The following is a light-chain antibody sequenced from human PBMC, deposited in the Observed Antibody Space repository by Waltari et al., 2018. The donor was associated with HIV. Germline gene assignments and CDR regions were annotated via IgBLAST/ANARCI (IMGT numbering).Light chain of an antibody. J-gene: IGLJ3*02. CDR3: AAWDDSLSAPV. CDR2: RNK. Sequence: QSVLTQPPSASGTPGLRVTISCSGSSPNIGSTSVYWYQQLPGTTPKLLIYRNKQRPSGVPDRFSCSKSGTSTSLAISGLRSEDEADYYCAAWDDSLSAPVFGGGTKLTVL. V-gene: IGLV1-47*01. CDR1: SPNIGSTS.